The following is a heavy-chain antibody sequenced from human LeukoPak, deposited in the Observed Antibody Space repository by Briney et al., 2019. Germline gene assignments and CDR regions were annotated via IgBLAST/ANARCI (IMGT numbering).Heavy chain of an antibody. J-gene: IGHJ6*03. CDR1: GFTFSSYS. V-gene: IGHV3-21*01. D-gene: IGHD3-22*01. Sequence: GGSLRLSCAASGFTFSSYSMNWVRQAPGEGLEWVSSISSSSSYIYYADSVKGRFTISRDNAKNSLYLQMNSLRAEDTAVYYCARESDYDRSGYNYYYYYMDVWGKGTTVTVSS. CDR2: ISSSSSYI. CDR3: ARESDYDRSGYNYYYYYMDV.